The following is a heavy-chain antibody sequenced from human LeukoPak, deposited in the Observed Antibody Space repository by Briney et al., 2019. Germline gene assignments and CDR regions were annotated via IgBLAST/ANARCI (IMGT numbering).Heavy chain of an antibody. CDR2: ISWNSGSI. D-gene: IGHD6-19*01. J-gene: IGHJ4*02. CDR1: GFIFNNYA. V-gene: IGHV3-9*01. Sequence: PGGSLRLSYAGSGFIFNNYAMHWVRQPPGKGLEWVSGISWNSGSIDYADSVKGRFTISRDNAKNSLYLQMNSLRVEDTAFYYCAKDNRRHYTSGPNPDSLRWGQGALVTVSS. CDR3: AKDNRRHYTSGPNPDSLR.